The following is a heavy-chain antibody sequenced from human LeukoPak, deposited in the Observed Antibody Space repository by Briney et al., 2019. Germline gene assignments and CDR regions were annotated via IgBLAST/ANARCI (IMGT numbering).Heavy chain of an antibody. D-gene: IGHD3-10*01. CDR1: GYTFTDFY. CDR2: INPNGGGT. Sequence: GASVKASCKSSGYTFTDFYIHWVRQAPGQGLEWMGWINPNGGGTNYAQKFQGSVTMTRDTSISTAYMELSSLTSDDTAVYSCARGSASGSRYPFDYWGQGTLVTVSS. V-gene: IGHV1-2*02. CDR3: ARGSASGSRYPFDY. J-gene: IGHJ4*02.